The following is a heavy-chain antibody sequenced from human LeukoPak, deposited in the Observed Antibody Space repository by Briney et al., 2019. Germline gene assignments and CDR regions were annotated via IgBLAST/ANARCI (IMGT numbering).Heavy chain of an antibody. J-gene: IGHJ4*02. Sequence: GGSLRLSCTASGFTLSSYEMSWIRQAPGKGLEWVSAISDTGNTYHADSVKGRFTISRDSSKNTLFLQMNRLRPEDAAVYYCAKAPVTTCRGAFCYPFDYWGLGTLVTVSS. CDR3: AKAPVTTCRGAFCYPFDY. V-gene: IGHV3-23*01. CDR2: ISDTGNT. CDR1: GFTLSSYE. D-gene: IGHD2-15*01.